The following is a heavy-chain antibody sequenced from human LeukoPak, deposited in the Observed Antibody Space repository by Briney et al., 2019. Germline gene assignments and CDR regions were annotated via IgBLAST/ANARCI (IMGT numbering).Heavy chain of an antibody. J-gene: IGHJ4*02. D-gene: IGHD3-3*01. CDR2: ISYSGST. Sequence: SETLSLTCTVSGGSISSYYWSWIRQPPGKGLEWIGYISYSGSTNYNPSLKSRVTISVDTSKNQFSLRLSSVTAADTAVYYCGRMEYYFDYWGQGTLVTVSS. CDR1: GGSISSYY. V-gene: IGHV4-59*01. CDR3: GRMEYYFDY.